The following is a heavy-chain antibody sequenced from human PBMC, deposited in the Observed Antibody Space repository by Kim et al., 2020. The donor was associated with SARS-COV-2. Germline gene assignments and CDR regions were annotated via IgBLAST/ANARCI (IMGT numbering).Heavy chain of an antibody. CDR2: IYRGGST. Sequence: GGSLRLSCAASGFTVSSNSMSWVRQAPGKGLEWVSIIYRGGSTYYAVTVKGRFTISRDNSKNTVYLQMNSLRAEDTAVYYCARWGDYWGQGTLVTVSS. J-gene: IGHJ4*02. D-gene: IGHD1-26*01. CDR3: ARWGDY. V-gene: IGHV3-66*01. CDR1: GFTVSSNS.